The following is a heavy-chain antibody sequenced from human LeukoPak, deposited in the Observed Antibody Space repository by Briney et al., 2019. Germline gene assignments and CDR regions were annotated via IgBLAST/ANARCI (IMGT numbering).Heavy chain of an antibody. Sequence: PSETLSLTCTVSGGSISSYYWSWIRQPPGEGLEWIGYIYYSGSTNYNPSLKSRVTISVDTSKNQFSLKLSSVTAADTAVYYCARDLGYCSSTSCYLNWFDPWGQGTLVTVSS. V-gene: IGHV4-59*01. CDR3: ARDLGYCSSTSCYLNWFDP. CDR1: GGSISSYY. J-gene: IGHJ5*02. D-gene: IGHD2-2*01. CDR2: IYYSGST.